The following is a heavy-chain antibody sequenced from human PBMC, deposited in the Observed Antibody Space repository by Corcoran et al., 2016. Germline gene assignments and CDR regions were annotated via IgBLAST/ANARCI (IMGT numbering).Heavy chain of an antibody. CDR3: ARGRCSSTSCYGDWFDP. V-gene: IGHV1-69*01. CDR1: GGTFSSYA. Sequence: QVQLVQSGAEVKKPGSSVKVSCKASGGTFSSYAISWVRQAPGQGLEWMGGIIPIFGTANYAQKFQGRVTITADESTSTAYMELSSLRSEDTAVYYCARGRCSSTSCYGDWFDPWGQGTLFTVSS. D-gene: IGHD2-2*01. CDR2: IIPIFGTA. J-gene: IGHJ5*02.